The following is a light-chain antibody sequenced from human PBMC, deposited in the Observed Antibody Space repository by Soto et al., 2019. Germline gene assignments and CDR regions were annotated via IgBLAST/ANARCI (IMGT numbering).Light chain of an antibody. CDR1: SSDVGSYNL. V-gene: IGLV2-23*02. J-gene: IGLJ2*01. CDR3: CSYAGSSIS. Sequence: QSVLTQPASVSGSPGQSITISCTGTSSDVGSYNLVSWYQQHPGKAPKLMIYEVSKRPSGVSNRFSGSKSGNTASLTISGLQAEDEADYYCCSYAGSSISFGGGTKVTVL. CDR2: EVS.